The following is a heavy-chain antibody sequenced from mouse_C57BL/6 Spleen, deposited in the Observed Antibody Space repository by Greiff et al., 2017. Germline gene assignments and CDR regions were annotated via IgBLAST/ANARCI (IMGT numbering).Heavy chain of an antibody. CDR3: ARPYYYGSSTWFAY. CDR2: FHPYNDDT. CDR1: GYTFTTYP. Sequence: VKLVESGAELVKPGASVKMSCKASGYTFTTYPIEWVKQNHGKSLEWIGNFHPYNDDTKYNEKFKGKATLTVEKSSSTVYLELSRLTSDDSAVYYCARPYYYGSSTWFAYWGQGTLVTVSA. J-gene: IGHJ3*01. D-gene: IGHD1-1*01. V-gene: IGHV1-47*01.